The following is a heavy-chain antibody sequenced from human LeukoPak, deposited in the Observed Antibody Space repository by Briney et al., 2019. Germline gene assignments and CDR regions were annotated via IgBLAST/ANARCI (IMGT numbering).Heavy chain of an antibody. CDR3: ARFGVDYDMDV. J-gene: IGHJ6*02. Sequence: SETLSLTCTVSGGSISSYYWSWLRQPPGKGGEWMGYIYYSGSTNYNPSLKSRVTISVDTSKNQFSLKLSSVTAADSAIYYCARFGVDYDMDVWGHGTTVTVFS. CDR1: GGSISSYY. CDR2: IYYSGST. V-gene: IGHV4-59*01. D-gene: IGHD3-16*01.